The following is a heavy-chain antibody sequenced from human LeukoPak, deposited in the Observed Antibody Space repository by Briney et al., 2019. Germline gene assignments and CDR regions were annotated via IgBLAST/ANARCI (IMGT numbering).Heavy chain of an antibody. J-gene: IGHJ4*02. CDR1: GFMFSDYG. D-gene: IGHD4-17*01. V-gene: IGHV3-33*01. CDR3: ARDPATVTSCFDC. CDR2: IWYDGSKT. Sequence: PGGSLRLSCAASGFMFSDYGMHWARQAPGKGLEWVAVIWYDGSKTYYVDSVKGRFSISRDNSKNTLYLQMSSLKVEDTAIYYCARDPATVTSCFDCWGQGTLVTVSS.